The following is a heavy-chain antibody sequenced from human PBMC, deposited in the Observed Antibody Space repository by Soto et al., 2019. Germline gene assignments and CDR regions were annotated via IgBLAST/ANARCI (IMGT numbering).Heavy chain of an antibody. CDR3: ATPRMYSGSYYYGMDV. D-gene: IGHD1-26*01. CDR2: INLSGGST. Sequence: ASVKVSCKASGYIFTAYYMHWVRQAPGQGLEWMGIINLSGGSTSYAQKFQGRVTMTRDTSTSTVYMELSSLRSEDTAVYHCATPRMYSGSYYYGMDVWGQGTTVTVSS. J-gene: IGHJ6*02. CDR1: GYIFTAYY. V-gene: IGHV1-46*01.